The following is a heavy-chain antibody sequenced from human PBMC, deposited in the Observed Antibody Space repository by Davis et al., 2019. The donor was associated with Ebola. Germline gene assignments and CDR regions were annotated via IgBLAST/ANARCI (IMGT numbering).Heavy chain of an antibody. D-gene: IGHD2-2*01. Sequence: GESLKISCAASGFTFSSCGMHWVRQAPGKGLEWVAMISFDGGYQFNADSVKGRFTISRDNSKSTLYLQMNSLRAEDTAVYYCARDRGYCSSTSCYLDYWGQGTLVTVSS. CDR2: ISFDGGYQ. J-gene: IGHJ4*02. CDR1: GFTFSSCG. CDR3: ARDRGYCSSTSCYLDY. V-gene: IGHV3-30*03.